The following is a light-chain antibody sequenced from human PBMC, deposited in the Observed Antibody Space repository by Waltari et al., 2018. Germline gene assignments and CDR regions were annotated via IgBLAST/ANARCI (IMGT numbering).Light chain of an antibody. V-gene: IGLV1-51*02. CDR2: EDN. J-gene: IGLJ3*02. CDR3: GAWDTSLSAEV. CDR1: GSNIGNRY. Sequence: QSVLTQSPSVSAAPGEKVTISCSGGGSNIGNRYVSWYQHLPGTAPKLLIYEDNKRPSGIPDRFSGSKSGTSATLGITGLQAGDEADYYCGAWDTSLSAEVFGGGTKVTVL.